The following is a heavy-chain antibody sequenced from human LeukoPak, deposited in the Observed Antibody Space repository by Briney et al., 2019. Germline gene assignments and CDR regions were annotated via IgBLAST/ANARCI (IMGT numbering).Heavy chain of an antibody. CDR3: ATSYDMGWLIGY. J-gene: IGHJ4*02. CDR2: INQDGSQK. Sequence: GGSLRLSCAASGFTFGSCWMNWVRQTPGKGLEWVANINQDGSQKFYVASVKGRFTISRDNGKSSLYLQMNSLRAEDTALYYCATSYDMGWLIGYWGQGTLVTVSS. D-gene: IGHD3/OR15-3a*01. V-gene: IGHV3-7*03. CDR1: GFTFGSCW.